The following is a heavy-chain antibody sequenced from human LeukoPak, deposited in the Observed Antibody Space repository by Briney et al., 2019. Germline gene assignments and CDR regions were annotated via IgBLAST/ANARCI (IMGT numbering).Heavy chain of an antibody. D-gene: IGHD2-2*03. CDR1: GYTFTSYD. J-gene: IGHJ4*02. CDR3: ATGYCSSTSCYGSTNFDY. Sequence: AASVKVSCKASGYTFTSYDINWVRQATGQGLEWMGIINPSGGSTSYAQKFQGRVTMTRDTSTSTVYMELSSLRSEDTAVYYCATGYCSSTSCYGSTNFDYWGQGTLVTVSS. V-gene: IGHV1-46*01. CDR2: INPSGGST.